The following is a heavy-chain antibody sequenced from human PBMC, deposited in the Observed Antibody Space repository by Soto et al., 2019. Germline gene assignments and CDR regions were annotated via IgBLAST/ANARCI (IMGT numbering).Heavy chain of an antibody. D-gene: IGHD1-1*01. CDR2: ISSSSSYT. J-gene: IGHJ4*02. Sequence: AGSLRLTCAASGFTFSSYSMNWVRQAPGKGLERVSSISSSSSYTYYADSVKGRFTIPRDNAKNSLYLQMNSLRAEDTAVYDCESVNDPALDYWGQGTRVTVSS. CDR3: ESVNDPALDY. V-gene: IGHV3-21*01. CDR1: GFTFSSYS.